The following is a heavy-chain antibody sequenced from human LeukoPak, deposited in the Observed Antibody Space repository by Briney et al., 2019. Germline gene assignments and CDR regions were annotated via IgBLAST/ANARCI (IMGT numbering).Heavy chain of an antibody. V-gene: IGHV1-58*02. CDR1: GFTFTSSA. J-gene: IGHJ6*02. D-gene: IGHD3-22*01. CDR2: IVVGSGNT. Sequence: GASVKVSCKASGFTFTSSAMQWVRQARGQRLEWIGWIVVGSGNTNYAQKFQERVTITRDMSTSTAYMELSSLRSGDTAVYYRAAGNERGDSSGYYRPGWYYYYGMDVWGQGTTVTVSS. CDR3: AAGNERGDSSGYYRPGWYYYYGMDV.